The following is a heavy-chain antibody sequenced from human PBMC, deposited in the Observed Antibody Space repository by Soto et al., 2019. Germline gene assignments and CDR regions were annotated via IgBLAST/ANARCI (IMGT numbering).Heavy chain of an antibody. CDR3: ARGGDIVVVPAAITDFDP. CDR1: GYTFTSYY. D-gene: IGHD2-2*01. Sequence: ASVKVSCKASGYTFTSYYMHWVRQAPGQGLEWMGIINPSGGSTSYAQKFQGRVTMTRDTSTSTVYMELSSLRSEDTAVYYCARGGDIVVVPAAITDFDPWGQGTLVTVSS. J-gene: IGHJ5*02. CDR2: INPSGGST. V-gene: IGHV1-46*01.